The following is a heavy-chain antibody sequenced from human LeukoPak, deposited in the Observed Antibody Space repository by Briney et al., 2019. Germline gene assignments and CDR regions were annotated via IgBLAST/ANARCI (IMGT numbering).Heavy chain of an antibody. CDR2: IYYSGST. CDR1: GGSISSSSYY. CDR3: ARESLVVPPLPWWFDP. V-gene: IGHV4-39*07. Sequence: ASETLSLTCTVSGGSISSSSYYWGWIRQPPGKGLEWIGSIYYSGSTYYNPSLKSRVTISVDTSKNQFSLKLSSVTAADTAVYYCARESLVVPPLPWWFDPWGQGTLVTVSS. D-gene: IGHD2-2*01. J-gene: IGHJ5*02.